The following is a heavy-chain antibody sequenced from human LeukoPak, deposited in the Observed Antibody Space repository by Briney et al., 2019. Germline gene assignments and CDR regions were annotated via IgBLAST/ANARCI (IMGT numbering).Heavy chain of an antibody. J-gene: IGHJ6*02. Sequence: GGSLRLSCAASGFTFSRYSMNWVRQAPGKELEWVSSISDGSSYIYYADSVKGRFTISRDNAKNSLYLHMNSLRADDTAVYYCARDHYGSGRYGMDVWGQGTTVTVSS. CDR1: GFTFSRYS. V-gene: IGHV3-21*01. CDR2: ISDGSSYI. D-gene: IGHD3-10*01. CDR3: ARDHYGSGRYGMDV.